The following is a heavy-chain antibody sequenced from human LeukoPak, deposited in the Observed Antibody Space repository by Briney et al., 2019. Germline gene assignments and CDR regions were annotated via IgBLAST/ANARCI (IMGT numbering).Heavy chain of an antibody. Sequence: ASVKVSCKASGGTFSSYAISWVRQPPGQGLEWMGRIIPIFGRANYSQKFQGRVTITTDESTSTAYIELSSLRSEAPAVYYCARTDSSGPSAGAFDIWGQGTMVTVSS. V-gene: IGHV1-69*05. CDR3: ARTDSSGPSAGAFDI. CDR1: GGTFSSYA. D-gene: IGHD3-22*01. J-gene: IGHJ3*02. CDR2: IIPIFGRA.